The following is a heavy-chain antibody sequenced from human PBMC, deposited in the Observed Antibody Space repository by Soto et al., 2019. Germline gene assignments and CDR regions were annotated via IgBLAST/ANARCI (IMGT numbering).Heavy chain of an antibody. CDR1: GGSISSGGYY. V-gene: IGHV4-31*03. CDR2: IYYSGST. J-gene: IGHJ1*01. Sequence: SETLSLTCTASGGSISSGGYYWSWMRQHPGKGLEWIGYIYYSGSTYYNPSLKSRVTISVDTSNNQFSLQLSSVTPADTAVYYCPRRWRTGTYPHDFQPWGQXTLVTVSS. CDR3: PRRWRTGTYPHDFQP. D-gene: IGHD1-26*01.